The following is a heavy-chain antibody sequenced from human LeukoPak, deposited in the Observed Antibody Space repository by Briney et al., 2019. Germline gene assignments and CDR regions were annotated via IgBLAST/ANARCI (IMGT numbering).Heavy chain of an antibody. J-gene: IGHJ4*02. V-gene: IGHV1-2*02. D-gene: IGHD5-12*01. CDR1: GYTFTVYY. Sequence: ASVKVSCKASGYTFTVYYMHWVRQAPGQGLEWMGWINPNSGGTNYAQKFQGRVTMTRDTSISTAYMELSRLRSDDTAVYYCARDLDIVATILDYWGQGTLVSVSS. CDR2: INPNSGGT. CDR3: ARDLDIVATILDY.